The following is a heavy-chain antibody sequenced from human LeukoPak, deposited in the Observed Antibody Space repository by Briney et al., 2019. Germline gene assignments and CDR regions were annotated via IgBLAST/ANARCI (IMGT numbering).Heavy chain of an antibody. D-gene: IGHD3-9*01. J-gene: IGHJ4*02. V-gene: IGHV1-69*06. CDR3: AREPYYDILTGYLMFDY. CDR1: GYTLTELS. CDR2: IIPIFGTA. Sequence: SVKVSCKVSGYTLTELSMHWVRQAPGQGLEWMGGIIPIFGTANYAQKFQGRVTITADKSTSTAYMELSSLRSEDTAVYYCAREPYYDILTGYLMFDYWGQGTLVTVSS.